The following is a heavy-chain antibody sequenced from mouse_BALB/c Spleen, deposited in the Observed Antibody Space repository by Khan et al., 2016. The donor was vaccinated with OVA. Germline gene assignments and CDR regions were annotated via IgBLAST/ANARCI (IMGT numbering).Heavy chain of an antibody. Sequence: VQLKQSGAELLKPGASVKLSCTVSGFNIKDTYMHWVKQRPEQGLEWIGRIDPANGNIKYDPKFQGKATITAEQSSNTAYLQLSSLTSEDAAVYFCAYSLLLYAWDFWGQGTSVTVSS. V-gene: IGHV14-3*02. J-gene: IGHJ4*01. CDR2: IDPANGNI. CDR3: AYSLLLYAWDF. D-gene: IGHD1-2*01. CDR1: GFNIKDTY.